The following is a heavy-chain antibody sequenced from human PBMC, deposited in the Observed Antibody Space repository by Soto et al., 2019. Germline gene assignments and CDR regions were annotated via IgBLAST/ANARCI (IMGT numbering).Heavy chain of an antibody. CDR3: ARGSRGITIFGVPIGFDP. V-gene: IGHV4-59*01. J-gene: IGHJ5*02. D-gene: IGHD3-3*01. CDR2: IYYSGST. Sequence: SETLSLTCTVSGGSISSYYWSWIRQPPGKGLEWIGYIYYSGSTNYNPSLKSRVTISVDTSKNQFSLKLSSVTAADTAVYYCARGSRGITIFGVPIGFDPWGQGTLVTVSS. CDR1: GGSISSYY.